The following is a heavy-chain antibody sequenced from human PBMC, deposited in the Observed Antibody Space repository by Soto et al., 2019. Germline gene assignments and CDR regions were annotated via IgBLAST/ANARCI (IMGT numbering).Heavy chain of an antibody. CDR3: ARDPLVRGSYYYGMDV. V-gene: IGHV3-30-3*01. J-gene: IGHJ6*02. CDR2: ISYDGSNK. Sequence: VAVISYDGSNKYYADSVKGRFTISRDNSKNTLYLQMNSLRAEDTAVYYCARDPLVRGSYYYGMDVWGQGTTVTVSS. D-gene: IGHD3-10*01.